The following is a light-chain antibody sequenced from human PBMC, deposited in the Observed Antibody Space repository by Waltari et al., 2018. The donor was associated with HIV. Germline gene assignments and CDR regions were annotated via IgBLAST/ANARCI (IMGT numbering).Light chain of an antibody. CDR1: DSTIGSHY. V-gene: IGLV1-47*01. J-gene: IGLJ2*01. CDR3: GAWDDNLRGV. Sequence: QAVLTQTPSASASPGQKITISCSGSDSTIGSHYVYWYPQFPGRAPKLLLYKNNHRSSGVPDLFSGSKSGTSASLTISGLRSEDEGTYFCGAWDDNLRGVFGGGTRVTVL. CDR2: KNN.